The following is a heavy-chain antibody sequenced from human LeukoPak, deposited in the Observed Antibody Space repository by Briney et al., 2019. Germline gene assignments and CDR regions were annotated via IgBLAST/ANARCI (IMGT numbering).Heavy chain of an antibody. CDR1: GFTFSSYA. D-gene: IGHD3-10*01. CDR3: AKGTKPYYGSGSYYPDY. J-gene: IGHJ4*02. V-gene: IGHV3-23*01. CDR2: ISGSGGST. Sequence: SAGSLRLSCAASGFTFSSYAMSWVRQAPGKGLEWVSAISGSGGSTYYADSVKGRFTISRDNSKNTLYLQMNSLRAEDTAVYYCAKGTKPYYGSGSYYPDYWGQRTLVTVSS.